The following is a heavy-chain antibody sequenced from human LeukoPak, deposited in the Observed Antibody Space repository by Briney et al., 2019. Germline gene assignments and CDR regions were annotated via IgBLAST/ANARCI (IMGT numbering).Heavy chain of an antibody. Sequence: SETLSLTCTVSGGSISSYYWSWIRQPPGKGLEWIGYIYYSGGTNYNPSLKSRVTISVDTSKNQFSLKLSSVTAADTAVYYCARSNSGSYWYYFDYWGQGTLVTVSS. J-gene: IGHJ4*02. D-gene: IGHD1-26*01. CDR2: IYYSGGT. V-gene: IGHV4-59*01. CDR3: ARSNSGSYWYYFDY. CDR1: GGSISSYY.